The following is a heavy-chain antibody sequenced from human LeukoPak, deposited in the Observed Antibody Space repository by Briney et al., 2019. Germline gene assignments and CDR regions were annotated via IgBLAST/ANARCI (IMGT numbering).Heavy chain of an antibody. V-gene: IGHV3-23*01. CDR1: GFTFSDYG. CDR2: ISGTRGRT. Sequence: GGSLRLSCVASGFTFSDYGMTWVRQAPGKGLEWVSGISGTRGRTEYADSVKGRYSISRDNSKNTLYLQMNSLRAEDTAVYYCAKDQSQFMITFGGGMDSWGQGTLVTVSS. J-gene: IGHJ4*02. D-gene: IGHD3-16*01. CDR3: AKDQSQFMITFGGGMDS.